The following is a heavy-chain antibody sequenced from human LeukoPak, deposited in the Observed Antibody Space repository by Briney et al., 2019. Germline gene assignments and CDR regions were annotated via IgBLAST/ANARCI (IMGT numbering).Heavy chain of an antibody. D-gene: IGHD3-10*01. CDR1: GGSISSYY. Sequence: SETLSLTCTVSGGSISSYYWSWVRQPPGKGLEWIGYIYYSRSTNYNPSLKSRVTISVDTSKNQFSLKLSSVTAADTAVYYCARQLGTMAFDIWGQGTMVTVSS. V-gene: IGHV4-59*08. J-gene: IGHJ3*02. CDR2: IYYSRST. CDR3: ARQLGTMAFDI.